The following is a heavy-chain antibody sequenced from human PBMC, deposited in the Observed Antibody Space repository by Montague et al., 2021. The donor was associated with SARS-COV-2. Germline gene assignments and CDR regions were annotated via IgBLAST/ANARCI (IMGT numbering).Heavy chain of an antibody. CDR3: ARDFVAAVPDRFDS. V-gene: IGHV4/OR15-8*02. D-gene: IGHD6-13*01. CDR2: IFHSGAA. J-gene: IGHJ4*02. Sequence: SETLSLTCAVSGGFISSGNWWSWVRQPPGEGLEWIGEIFHSGAASYNPSLKSRLTISMDKSKNEFSLKLNSVTAAATAMYYWARDFVAAVPDRFDSWGQGVLVTVSS. CDR1: GGFISSGNW.